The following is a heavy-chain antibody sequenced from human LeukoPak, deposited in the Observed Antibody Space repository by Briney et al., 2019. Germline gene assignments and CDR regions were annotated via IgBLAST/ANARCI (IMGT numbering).Heavy chain of an antibody. CDR3: ARTGGSSWYSHFDY. J-gene: IGHJ4*02. Sequence: PGGSLRLSCAASGFTFSSYAMHWVRQAPGKGLEWVSYISSSGSTIYYADSVKGRFTISRDNAKNSLYLQMNSLRAEDTAVYYCARTGGSSWYSHFDYWGQGTLVTVSS. V-gene: IGHV3-48*04. D-gene: IGHD6-13*01. CDR1: GFTFSSYA. CDR2: ISSSGSTI.